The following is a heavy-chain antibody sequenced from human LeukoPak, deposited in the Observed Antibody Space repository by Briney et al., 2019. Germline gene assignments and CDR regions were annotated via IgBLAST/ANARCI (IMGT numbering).Heavy chain of an antibody. V-gene: IGHV3-23*01. Sequence: GGSLRLSCAASGFTFSSYAMSWVRQAPGKGLEWVSAISGSGGSTYYADSVKGRFTISRDNSKNTLYLQMNSLRAEDTAVYFCARAVRGYYFDYWGQGTLVTVSS. CDR1: GFTFSSYA. CDR2: ISGSGGST. D-gene: IGHD3-22*01. CDR3: ARAVRGYYFDY. J-gene: IGHJ4*02.